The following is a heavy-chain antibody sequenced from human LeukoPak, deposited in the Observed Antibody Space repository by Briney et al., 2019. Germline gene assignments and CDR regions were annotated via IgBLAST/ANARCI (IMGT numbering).Heavy chain of an antibody. CDR3: ARRGTVTDGSFDY. J-gene: IGHJ4*02. CDR2: IYYSGST. Sequence: SETLSLTCAVYGGSFSGYYWSWIRQPPGKGLEWIGYIYYSGSTNYNPSLKSRVTISVDTSKNQFSLKLSSVTAADTAVYYCARRGTVTDGSFDYWGQGTLVTVSS. CDR1: GGSFSGYY. V-gene: IGHV4-59*08. D-gene: IGHD4-17*01.